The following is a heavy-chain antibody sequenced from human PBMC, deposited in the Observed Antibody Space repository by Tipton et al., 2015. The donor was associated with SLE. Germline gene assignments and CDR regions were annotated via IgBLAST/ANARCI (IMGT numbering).Heavy chain of an antibody. CDR1: GFTFSTYD. CDR3: AKETLEWLSYFDY. V-gene: IGHV3-23*01. CDR2: ISGRGGST. D-gene: IGHD3-3*01. J-gene: IGHJ4*02. Sequence: SLRLSCAASGFTFSTYDMSWVRQAPGKGLEWVSGISGRGGSTNYADSVKGRFTISRDNSINTLYLQMNSLRAEDTAVYYCAKETLEWLSYFDYWGQGTLVTVSS.